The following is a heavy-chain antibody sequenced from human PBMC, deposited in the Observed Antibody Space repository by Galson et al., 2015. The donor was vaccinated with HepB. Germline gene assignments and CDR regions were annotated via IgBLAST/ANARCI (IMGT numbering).Heavy chain of an antibody. CDR1: GFTFNNYG. CDR3: ARTLILLRFFDWFSDV. D-gene: IGHD3-9*01. Sequence: SLRLSCAASGFTFNNYGIHWVRQAPGKGLEWVSSIRSRSSDIYYADSVKGRFTVSRDSAKNSLYLQMNSLRAEDTAVYYCARTLILLRFFDWFSDVWGQGTTVPSP. V-gene: IGHV3-21*01. CDR2: IRSRSSDI. J-gene: IGHJ6*02.